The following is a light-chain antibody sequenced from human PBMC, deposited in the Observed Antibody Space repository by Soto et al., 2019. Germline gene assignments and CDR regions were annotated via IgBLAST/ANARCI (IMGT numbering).Light chain of an antibody. V-gene: IGLV1-44*01. CDR3: AAWDDSLDGVV. CDR1: SSSIGTNT. Sequence: QSVLTQPPSASGTPGQRVTISCSGSSSSIGTNTVNWYQQLPGTAPKLLIYRNNQRPSGVPDRFSGSKSGTSASLAISGLQSEDEADYYCAAWDDSLDGVVFGGGTKLTLL. J-gene: IGLJ3*02. CDR2: RNN.